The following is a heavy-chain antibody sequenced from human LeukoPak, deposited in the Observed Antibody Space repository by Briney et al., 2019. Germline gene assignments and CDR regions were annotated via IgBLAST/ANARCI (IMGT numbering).Heavy chain of an antibody. CDR3: ARDAPYSGSYLDY. CDR2: ISGYNGNT. V-gene: IGHV1-18*01. Sequence: ASVKVSRKASGYTFTSYAISWVRQAPGQGPEWMGWISGYNGNTNYPQRLQGRVTMTTDTSTSIAYVELRSLRSDDTAVYYCARDAPYSGSYLDYWGQGTLVTVSS. CDR1: GYTFTSYA. J-gene: IGHJ4*02. D-gene: IGHD1-26*01.